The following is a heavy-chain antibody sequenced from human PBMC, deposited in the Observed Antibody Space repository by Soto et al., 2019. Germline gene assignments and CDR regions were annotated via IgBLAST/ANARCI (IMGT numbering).Heavy chain of an antibody. J-gene: IGHJ6*02. CDR1: GFTFSSYG. Sequence: PGGSLRLSCAASGFTFSSYGMHWVRQAPGKGLEWVAFISHDGSNKYYADSMKGRISMSRDNSKNTVYLQMSSLRAEDTAVYYCTKRRNVLRFLEWSSGMEVWGQGTTVTVSS. CDR2: ISHDGSNK. D-gene: IGHD3-3*01. V-gene: IGHV3-30*18. CDR3: TKRRNVLRFLEWSSGMEV.